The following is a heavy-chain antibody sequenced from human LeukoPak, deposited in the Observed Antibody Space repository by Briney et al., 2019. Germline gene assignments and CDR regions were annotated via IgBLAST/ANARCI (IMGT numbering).Heavy chain of an antibody. D-gene: IGHD2-2*01. V-gene: IGHV3-30*18. CDR1: GFTFSSYG. J-gene: IGHJ5*02. Sequence: PGGSLRLSCAASGFTFSSYGMHWVRQAPGKGLEWVAVISYDGSNKYYADSVKGRFTISRDNSKNSLYLQMNSLRAEDTALYYCAKEICSRTTCYFLVSWGFDPWGQGTLVTVSS. CDR2: ISYDGSNK. CDR3: AKEICSRTTCYFLVSWGFDP.